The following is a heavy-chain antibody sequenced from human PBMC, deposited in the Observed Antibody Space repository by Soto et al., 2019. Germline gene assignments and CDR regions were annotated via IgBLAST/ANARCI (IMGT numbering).Heavy chain of an antibody. CDR2: INHSGST. Sequence: PSETLSLTCAVYGGSFSGYYWSWIRQPPGKGLEWIGEINHSGSTNYNPSLTSRVTISVDTSKNQFSLKLSSVTAADTAVYYCGRSRGPSNSNYWGQGTLLTVSS. J-gene: IGHJ4*02. V-gene: IGHV4-34*01. CDR1: GGSFSGYY. CDR3: GRSRGPSNSNY. D-gene: IGHD4-4*01.